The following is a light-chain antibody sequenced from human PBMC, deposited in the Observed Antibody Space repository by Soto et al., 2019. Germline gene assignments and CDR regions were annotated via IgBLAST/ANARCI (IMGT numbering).Light chain of an antibody. V-gene: IGKV3-11*01. J-gene: IGKJ1*01. CDR1: QSVSSY. CDR3: QQRSNWPPWT. CDR2: DAS. Sequence: EIVLTQSPATLSLSPGERATLSCRASQSVSSYLAWYQQKPGQAPRLLIYDASNRSTGIPARLSGSGSGTNFTLPISSLVHEDFAVYYCQQRSNWPPWTFGQGTKVEIK.